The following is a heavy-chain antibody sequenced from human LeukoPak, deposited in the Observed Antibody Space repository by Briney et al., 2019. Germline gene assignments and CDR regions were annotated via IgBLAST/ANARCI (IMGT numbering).Heavy chain of an antibody. CDR2: IWYDGSNK. CDR3: VKRDIQYTSSSGGTFQH. J-gene: IGHJ1*01. CDR1: GFTFSNYG. V-gene: IGHV3-33*06. Sequence: GGSLRLSCAASGFTFSNYGMHWVRQAPGKGLEWVAVIWYDGSNKYYADSVKGRFTISRDNSKNTLYLQMNSLRAADTAVYNCVKRDIQYTSSSGGTFQHWGQGTLVTVSS. D-gene: IGHD6-6*01.